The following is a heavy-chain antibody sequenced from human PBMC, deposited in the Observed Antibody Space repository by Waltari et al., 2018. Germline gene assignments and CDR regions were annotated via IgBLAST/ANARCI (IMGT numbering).Heavy chain of an antibody. CDR2: IYYSGST. CDR1: GGSISSYY. Sequence: QVQLQESGPGLVKPSETLSLTCTVSGGSISSYYWSWIRQPPGKGLEWIGYIYYSGSTNYNHSLKSRVTIAVDTSKNQFSLNLSSVTAADTAVYYCARRGGYDGYFDYWGQGTLVTVSS. D-gene: IGHD5-12*01. V-gene: IGHV4-59*08. CDR3: ARRGGYDGYFDY. J-gene: IGHJ4*02.